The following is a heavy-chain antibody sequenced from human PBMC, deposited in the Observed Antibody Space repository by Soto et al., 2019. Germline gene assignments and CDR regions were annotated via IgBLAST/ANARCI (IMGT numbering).Heavy chain of an antibody. J-gene: IGHJ3*02. CDR3: ARDSTPYSGNYFDAFDI. Sequence: GGSLRLSGAASGFTYSNYWMTWVRQAPGKWLEWVANIKEDGSEKYYVDSVKGRFTVSRDNANNSLFLQMNSLRADDTAVYYCARDSTPYSGNYFDAFDIWGQGTMVTVSS. CDR1: GFTYSNYW. D-gene: IGHD1-26*01. V-gene: IGHV3-7*01. CDR2: IKEDGSEK.